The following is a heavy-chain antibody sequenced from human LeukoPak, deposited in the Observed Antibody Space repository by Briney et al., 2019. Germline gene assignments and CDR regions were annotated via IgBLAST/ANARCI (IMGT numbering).Heavy chain of an antibody. CDR1: GVPFSASW. D-gene: IGHD4-11*01. CDR3: AKLNDYSNPWYFDY. V-gene: IGHV3-74*01. CDR2: ISSDGSVI. J-gene: IGHJ4*02. Sequence: PGGSLRLSCAASGVPFSASWMHWVRQAPGKGLAWVSHISSDGSVIVYADSVKGRFTISRDNAKNTLYLQMNSLRAEDTAVYYCAKLNDYSNPWYFDYWGQGTLVTVSS.